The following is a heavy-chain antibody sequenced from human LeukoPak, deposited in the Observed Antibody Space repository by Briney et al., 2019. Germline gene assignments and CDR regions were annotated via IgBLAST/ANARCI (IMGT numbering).Heavy chain of an antibody. V-gene: IGHV3-15*01. CDR3: TPITMILIHPDH. CDR2: IKSKADGGTT. Sequence: GGSLRLSCTASGFTLSNAWMNRVRQAPGKGLEWVGRIKSKADGGTTDYAAPVKGRFTISRDDSKNTLYLQMNSLQTEDTAVYYFTPITMILIHPDHWGQGTLVIVSS. J-gene: IGHJ4*02. CDR1: GFTLSNAW. D-gene: IGHD3-22*01.